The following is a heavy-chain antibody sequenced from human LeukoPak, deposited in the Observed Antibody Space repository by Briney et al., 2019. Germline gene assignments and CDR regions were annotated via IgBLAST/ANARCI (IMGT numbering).Heavy chain of an antibody. J-gene: IGHJ4*02. CDR3: AKGGASSGFYDY. V-gene: IGHV3-64*01. CDR2: VTSNGGST. CDR1: GFTFSTYA. D-gene: IGHD3-22*01. Sequence: PGGSLRLSCAASGFTFSTYAMHWVRQAPGKGLEFVSAVTSNGGSTYYANSVKGRFTISRDNSKNTLYLQMGSLRAEDTAVYYCAKGGASSGFYDYWGQGAPVTVSS.